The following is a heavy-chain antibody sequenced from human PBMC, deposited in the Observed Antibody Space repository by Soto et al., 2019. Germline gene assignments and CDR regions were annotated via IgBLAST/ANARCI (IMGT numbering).Heavy chain of an antibody. D-gene: IGHD3-3*01. CDR1: GFTFSVYW. Sequence: EVQLVESGGGLIQPGGSLRLSCAASGFTFSVYWMHWVRQGPEKGLMWVSRINSEGSDAVYADSVKGRFTISRDNTKNTLYQQMNSLRVEDTAVYYCARDPLYYGAGLDDWGQGTPVTVSS. J-gene: IGHJ4*02. V-gene: IGHV3-74*01. CDR3: ARDPLYYGAGLDD. CDR2: INSEGSDA.